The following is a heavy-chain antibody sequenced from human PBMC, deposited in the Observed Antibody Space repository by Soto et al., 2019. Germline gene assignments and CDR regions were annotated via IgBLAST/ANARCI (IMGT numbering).Heavy chain of an antibody. CDR2: VAPIFDFS. CDR1: GGTFDSYS. D-gene: IGHD3-9*01. J-gene: IGHJ3*01. CDR3: ATGALVGLQRLVRDDFDF. V-gene: IGHV1-69*02. Sequence: QVQLVQSGAEVKKPGSSLRVSCRASGGTFDSYSISWVRQAPGQGIEWLGKVAPIFDFSRYAPKFQGRVTIAADTSTSKAYKGLGGLPSQDTADYYCATGALVGLQRLVRDDFDFWGQGTKVTVSS.